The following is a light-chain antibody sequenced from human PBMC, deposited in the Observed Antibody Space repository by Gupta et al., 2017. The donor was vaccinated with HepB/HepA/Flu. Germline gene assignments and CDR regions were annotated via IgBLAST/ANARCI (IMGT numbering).Light chain of an antibody. V-gene: IGKV4-1*01. CDR2: WAS. J-gene: IGKJ2*01. Sequence: DIVMTQSPESLAVFLGERATITCKTSQSVLYNSYKKNYLAWYQQKPGQPPKLLISWASTRESGVPDRFSGSGSGTDFTLTINRLQAEDVAVYFCQQYYANPHTFGQGTKLEVK. CDR1: QSVLYNSYKKNY. CDR3: QQYYANPHT.